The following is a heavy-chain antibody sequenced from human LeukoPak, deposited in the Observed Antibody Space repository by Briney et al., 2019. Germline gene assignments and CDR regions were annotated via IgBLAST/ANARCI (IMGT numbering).Heavy chain of an antibody. V-gene: IGHV3-30*03. CDR2: ISYDGSNK. CDR3: ARGLTGGDPV. CDR1: GFTFSSYG. J-gene: IGHJ4*02. Sequence: GGSLRLSCAASGFTFSSYGMHWVRQAPGKGRGWVAVISYDGSNKYYEDSVKGRFTISRDNSKNTLYLQMNRLRAEATAVYYCARGLTGGDPVWGQGTLVTVSS. D-gene: IGHD7-27*01.